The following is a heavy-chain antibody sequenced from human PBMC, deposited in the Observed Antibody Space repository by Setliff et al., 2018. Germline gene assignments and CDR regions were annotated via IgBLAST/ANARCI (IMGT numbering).Heavy chain of an antibody. J-gene: IGHJ4*02. CDR1: GFTFNTYW. CDR2: ITHDGSST. V-gene: IGHV3-74*01. CDR3: ARAHSSTLSVHDY. D-gene: IGHD2-2*01. Sequence: GGSLRLSCAGSGFTFNTYWMTWVRQAQGKGLEWVASITHDGSSTTYEDSVKGRFTISRGNAKNTLYLQMNSLRAEDTAVYYCARAHSSTLSVHDYWGQGTLVTVSS.